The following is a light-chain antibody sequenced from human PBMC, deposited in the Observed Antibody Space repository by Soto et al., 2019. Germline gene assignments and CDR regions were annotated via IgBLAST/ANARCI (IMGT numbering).Light chain of an antibody. V-gene: IGKV1-5*03. Sequence: DIQMTQSPSTLSASVGDRVTITCRASQSISSWLAWYQQKPGKAPKLLIYKASNLQSGVPSRFSGSASGADFTLTISSLQPDDFATYCCQQYSTYPLTFGGGTMLEIK. CDR3: QQYSTYPLT. CDR2: KAS. CDR1: QSISSW. J-gene: IGKJ4*01.